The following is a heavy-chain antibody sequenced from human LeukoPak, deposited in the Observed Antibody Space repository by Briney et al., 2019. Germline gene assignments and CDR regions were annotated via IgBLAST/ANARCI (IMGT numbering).Heavy chain of an antibody. D-gene: IGHD6-19*01. J-gene: IGHJ4*02. CDR2: ISYSGST. CDR3: ARVSYSSGWYEFDY. V-gene: IGHV4-59*01. Sequence: PSETLSLTCTVSGGSISSYYWSWIRQSPGKGLEWIGYISYSGSTNYNPSLKSRVTISVDPSKNQFSLKLSFVTAADTVVYYCARVSYSSGWYEFDYWGQGTLVTVSS. CDR1: GGSISSYY.